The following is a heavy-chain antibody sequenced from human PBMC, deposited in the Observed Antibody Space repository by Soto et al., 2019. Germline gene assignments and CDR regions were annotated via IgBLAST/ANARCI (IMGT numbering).Heavy chain of an antibody. J-gene: IGHJ4*02. CDR1: GFTFKAYT. D-gene: IGHD3-9*01. Sequence: GGSLRLSCAASGFTFKAYTMNWFRHSPGQGLEWLSYITQTGGATKYADSVKGRFTISRDNDKNSLYLQLNNLRAEDTAVYYCARDLDWAFDYWGRGT. CDR2: ITQTGGAT. V-gene: IGHV3-48*01. CDR3: ARDLDWAFDY.